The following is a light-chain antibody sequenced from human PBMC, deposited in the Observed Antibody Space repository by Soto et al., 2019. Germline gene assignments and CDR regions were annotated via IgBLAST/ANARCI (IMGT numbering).Light chain of an antibody. CDR2: EDN. V-gene: IGLV6-57*01. J-gene: IGLJ2*01. CDR1: SGSIASNY. Sequence: NFMLTQPHSVSASPGKTVTISCTRSSGSIASNYVQWYQQRPGSSPTTVIYEDNQRPSGVPDRFSGSIDSSSNSASLTISGLKTEDEADYYCQSYDSSNHVVFGGGTKVTVL. CDR3: QSYDSSNHVV.